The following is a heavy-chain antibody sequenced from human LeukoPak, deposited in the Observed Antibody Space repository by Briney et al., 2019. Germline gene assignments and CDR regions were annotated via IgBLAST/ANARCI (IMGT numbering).Heavy chain of an antibody. D-gene: IGHD3-16*01. CDR1: GDTFTGYY. CDR2: INPNSGGT. CDR3: ARGATVRRGIVGY. J-gene: IGHJ4*02. V-gene: IGHV1-2*02. Sequence: GASVKVSCNASGDTFTGYYVHWVRQAPGQGLEYMGWINPNSGGTNYAQKFQGRVTMTRDTSISTAYMELSRLRSDDTAVYYCARGATVRRGIVGYWGQGTLVTVSS.